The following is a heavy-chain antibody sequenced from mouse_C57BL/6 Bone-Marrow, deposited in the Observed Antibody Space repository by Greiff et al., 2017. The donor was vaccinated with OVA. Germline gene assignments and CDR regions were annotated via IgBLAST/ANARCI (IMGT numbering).Heavy chain of an antibody. V-gene: IGHV3-6*01. CDR2: ISYDGSN. J-gene: IGHJ2*01. Sequence: EVKLMESGPGLVKPSQSLSLTCSVTGYSITSGYYWNWIRQFPGNKLEWMGYISYDGSNNYNPSLKNRISITRDTSKNQFFLKLNAVTTEDTATYYCARRAFITTVVATDYWGQGTTLTVSS. D-gene: IGHD1-1*01. CDR3: ARRAFITTVVATDY. CDR1: GYSITSGYY.